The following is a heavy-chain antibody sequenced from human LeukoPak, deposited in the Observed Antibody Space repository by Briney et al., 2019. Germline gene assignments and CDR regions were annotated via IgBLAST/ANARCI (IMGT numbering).Heavy chain of an antibody. CDR1: GYTFTSYY. CDR3: ARAQAQAYGSGSYYIPVISGSDY. D-gene: IGHD3-10*01. CDR2: INPSGGST. Sequence: ASVKVSCKASGYTFTSYYMHWERQAPGQGLEWMGLINPSGGSTSYAQKFQGRVTMTRDTSTSTVYMELSSLRSEDTAVYYCARAQAQAYGSGSYYIPVISGSDYWGQGTLVTVSS. V-gene: IGHV1-46*01. J-gene: IGHJ4*02.